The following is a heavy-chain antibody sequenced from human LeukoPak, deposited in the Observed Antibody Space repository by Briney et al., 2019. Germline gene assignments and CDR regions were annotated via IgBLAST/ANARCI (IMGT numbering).Heavy chain of an antibody. V-gene: IGHV4-61*02. D-gene: IGHD4-17*01. Sequence: PSETLSLTCTVSGGSISSGSYYWSWIRQPAGKGLEWIGRIYTSGSTNYNPSLKSRVTISVDTSKNQFSLKLSSVTAADTAVYYCARQRTVPTIYYYYYMDVWGKGTTVTISS. CDR1: GGSISSGSYY. CDR2: IYTSGST. J-gene: IGHJ6*03. CDR3: ARQRTVPTIYYYYYMDV.